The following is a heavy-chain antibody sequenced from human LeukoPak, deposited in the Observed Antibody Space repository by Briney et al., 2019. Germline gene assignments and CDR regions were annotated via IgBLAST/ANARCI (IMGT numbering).Heavy chain of an antibody. CDR3: AGGWAYYYYYMDV. J-gene: IGHJ6*03. D-gene: IGHD5-24*01. Sequence: SETLSLTCTVSGGSISSSSYSWVWIRQPPGKGLEWIGYIYYSGSTNYNPSLKSRVTISVDTSKNQFSLKLSSVTAADTAVYYCAGGWAYYYYYMDVWGKGTTVTVSS. CDR1: GGSISSSSYS. CDR2: IYYSGST. V-gene: IGHV4-61*05.